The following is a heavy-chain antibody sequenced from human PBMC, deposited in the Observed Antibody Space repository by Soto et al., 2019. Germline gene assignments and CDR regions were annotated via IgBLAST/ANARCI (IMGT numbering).Heavy chain of an antibody. D-gene: IGHD6-13*01. CDR3: ARGRNSGFDI. CDR2: TYYRSKWYN. V-gene: IGHV6-1*01. Sequence: SQTLSLTCAISGDSVSESNGPAWNWIRQSPSRGLEWLGRTYYRSKWYNDYAISVKSRIIINPDTSKNQFSLQLNSVSPEDTAVYFCARGRNSGFDIWGQGTMVTVSS. CDR1: GDSVSESNGPA. J-gene: IGHJ3*02.